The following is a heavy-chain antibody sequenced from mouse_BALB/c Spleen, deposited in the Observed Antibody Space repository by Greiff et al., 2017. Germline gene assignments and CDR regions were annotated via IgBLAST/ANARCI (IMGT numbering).Heavy chain of an antibody. CDR1: GFTFSSYA. V-gene: IGHV5-6-5*01. CDR3: ARNYDRYFDV. Sequence: DVMLVESGGGLVKPGGSLKLSCAASGFTFSSYAMSWVRQTPEKRLEWVASISSGGSTYYPDSVKGRFTISRDNARNILYLQMSSLRSEDTAMYYCARNYDRYFDVWGAGTTVTVSS. J-gene: IGHJ1*01. CDR2: ISSGGST. D-gene: IGHD1-1*01.